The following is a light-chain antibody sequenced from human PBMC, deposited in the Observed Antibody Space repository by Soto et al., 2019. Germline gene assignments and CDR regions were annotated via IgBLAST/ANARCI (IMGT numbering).Light chain of an antibody. Sequence: EIVLTQSPGTLSLSPGETATLPCRASQSINNYFLAWHQQRPGQAPRLLIFRASQRASGIPDRFRGSGSGTDFTLTITRLEPEDFAVYYCQQYTNAPRTFGQGTKVDIK. CDR3: QQYTNAPRT. CDR2: RAS. CDR1: QSINNYF. V-gene: IGKV3-20*01. J-gene: IGKJ1*01.